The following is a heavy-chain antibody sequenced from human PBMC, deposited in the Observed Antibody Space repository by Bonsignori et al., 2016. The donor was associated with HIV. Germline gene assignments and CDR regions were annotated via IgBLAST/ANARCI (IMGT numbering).Heavy chain of an antibody. D-gene: IGHD7-27*01. V-gene: IGHV4-30-2*01. Sequence: SETLSLTCAVSGGSISSGGYSWSWIRQPPGKGLEWIGYIYHSGSTYYNPSLKSRVTISVDRSKNQFSLKLSSVTAADTAVYYCARALTGDGPFDIWGQGTMVTVSS. CDR1: GGSISSGGYS. CDR3: ARALTGDGPFDI. CDR2: IYHSGST. J-gene: IGHJ3*02.